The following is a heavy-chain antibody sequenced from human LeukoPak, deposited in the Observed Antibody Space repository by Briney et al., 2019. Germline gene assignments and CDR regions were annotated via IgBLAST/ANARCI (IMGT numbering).Heavy chain of an antibody. V-gene: IGHV4-34*01. CDR2: INHSGST. CDR1: GGSFSGYY. J-gene: IGHJ5*02. CDR3: ARRGYCSSTSCYPYWFDP. Sequence: SETLSLTCAVYGGSFSGYYWSWNRQPPGKGLEWIGEINHSGSTNYNPSLKSRVTISVDTSKNQFSLKLSSVTAADTAVYYCARRGYCSSTSCYPYWFDPWGQGTLVTVSS. D-gene: IGHD2-2*01.